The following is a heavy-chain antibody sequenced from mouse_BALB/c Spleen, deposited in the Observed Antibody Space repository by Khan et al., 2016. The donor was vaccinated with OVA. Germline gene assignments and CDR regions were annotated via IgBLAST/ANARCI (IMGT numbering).Heavy chain of an antibody. J-gene: IGHJ2*01. V-gene: IGHV1-20*02. CDR1: GYSFTGYF. CDR2: INPHVGET. CDR3: ARVYRSDFDY. D-gene: IGHD1-1*01. Sequence: EVQLQQSGPELVKPGASVKISCKASGYSFTGYFMNWVMQSHGKSLEWIGRINPHVGETLFNPTFKGKATLPVDESSSTAHMELRSLASEDSAVYYCARVYRSDFDYWGQGTTLTVSS.